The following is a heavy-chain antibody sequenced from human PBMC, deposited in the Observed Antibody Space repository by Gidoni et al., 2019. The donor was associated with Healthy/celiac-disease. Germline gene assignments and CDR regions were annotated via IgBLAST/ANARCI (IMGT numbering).Heavy chain of an antibody. D-gene: IGHD2-2*01. CDR2: INHSGST. Sequence: QVQLQQWGAGLLKPSETLSLTCAVYGGSFRGYSWSWIRQPPGKGREWIGEINHSGSTNYNPSLKSRVTISVDTSKNQFSLKLSSVTAADTAVYYCAARYCSSTSCYPWDYWGQGTLVTVSS. CDR3: AARYCSSTSCYPWDY. CDR1: GGSFRGYS. J-gene: IGHJ4*02. V-gene: IGHV4-34*01.